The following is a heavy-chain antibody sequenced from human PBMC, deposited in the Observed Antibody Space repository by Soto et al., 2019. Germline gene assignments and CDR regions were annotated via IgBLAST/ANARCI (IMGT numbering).Heavy chain of an antibody. V-gene: IGHV1-18*01. Sequence: QVQLVQSGAEVKKPGASVKVSCKASGYTFTTYGISWVRQAPGQGLEWMGWISAYNDNTNYAQKLQGRVTMTTDTSTSTAYMELRSLRSDDTAVYYCVRIMTLTKQVLGGSYYGMDVWGQGSTVTVSS. J-gene: IGHJ6*02. CDR2: ISAYNDNT. CDR1: GYTFTTYG. D-gene: IGHD3-16*01. CDR3: VRIMTLTKQVLGGSYYGMDV.